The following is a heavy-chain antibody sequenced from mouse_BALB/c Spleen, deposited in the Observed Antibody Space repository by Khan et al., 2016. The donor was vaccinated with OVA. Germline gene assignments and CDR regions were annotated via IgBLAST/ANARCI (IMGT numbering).Heavy chain of an antibody. CDR2: IYPSNGYT. Sequence: QVQLKESGAELAKPGASVKMSCKASGYTFTSYWMHWVKQRPGQGLEWIGYIYPSNGYTEYNQRFKDKATLNADKSSSTAYMQLSSLTSEESAVSSYANPGSNAARLTYWGQGTLVTVSA. D-gene: IGHD2-2*01. V-gene: IGHV1-7*01. CDR3: ANPGSNAARLTY. CDR1: GYTFTSYW. J-gene: IGHJ3*01.